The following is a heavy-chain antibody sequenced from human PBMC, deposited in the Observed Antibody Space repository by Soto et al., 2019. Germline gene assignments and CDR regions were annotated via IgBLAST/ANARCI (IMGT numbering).Heavy chain of an antibody. D-gene: IGHD2-15*01. J-gene: IGHJ4*02. CDR2: IYYSGST. CDR3: ARVYCSGGSCYSHFDY. V-gene: IGHV4-59*01. CDR1: GGSISSYY. Sequence: SETLSLTCTVSGGSISSYYWSWIRQPPGKGLEWIGYIYYSGSTNYNPSLKSRVTISVDTSKNQFSLKLSSVTAADTAVYYCARVYCSGGSCYSHFDYWGQGTMVT.